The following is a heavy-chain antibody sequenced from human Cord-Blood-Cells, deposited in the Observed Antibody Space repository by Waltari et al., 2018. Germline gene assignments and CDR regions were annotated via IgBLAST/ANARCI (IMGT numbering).Heavy chain of an antibody. CDR3: ACRELFDY. V-gene: IGHV3-33*01. J-gene: IGHJ4*02. D-gene: IGHD3-10*01. CDR2: IWYDGSNK. Sequence: QVQLVESGGGVVQPGRSLRLSCASSGFTFSHSGMHWVRQAPGKGLEWVAVIWYDGSNKYYADSVKGRFTISRDNSKNTLYLQMNSLRAEDTAVYYCACRELFDYWGQGTLVTVSS. CDR1: GFTFSHSG.